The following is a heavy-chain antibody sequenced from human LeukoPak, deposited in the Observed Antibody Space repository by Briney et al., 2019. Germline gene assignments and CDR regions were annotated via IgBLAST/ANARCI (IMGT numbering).Heavy chain of an antibody. V-gene: IGHV3-11*01. J-gene: IGHJ4*02. CDR1: EFTFSDYY. CDR3: AGEGGNWGEGYFDY. D-gene: IGHD7-27*01. CDR2: ISGSSSTM. Sequence: GGSLRLSCAASEFTFSDYYMSWIRQVPGKGLEWVSYISGSSSTMYYANSVKGRFTISRDNAKNLLYLQMNSLRAEDTAVYYCAGEGGNWGEGYFDYWGQGTLVTVSS.